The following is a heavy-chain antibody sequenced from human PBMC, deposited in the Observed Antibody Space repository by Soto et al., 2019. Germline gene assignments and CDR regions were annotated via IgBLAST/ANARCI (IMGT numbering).Heavy chain of an antibody. V-gene: IGHV1-18*04. CDR3: ARAQIGTKLASTSASVVRGSDFDY. J-gene: IGHJ4*02. CDR1: GYTFTSYG. CDR2: ISAYKGNT. Sequence: QVQLVQSGAEVKKPGASVKVSCKASGYTFTSYGISWVRQAPGQGREWMGWISAYKGNTNSAQQLHGRVTMTTDTHTSTAKMELRSLRSDDTAVYYCARAQIGTKLASTSASVVRGSDFDYWGQGTLVTVSS. D-gene: IGHD2-15*01.